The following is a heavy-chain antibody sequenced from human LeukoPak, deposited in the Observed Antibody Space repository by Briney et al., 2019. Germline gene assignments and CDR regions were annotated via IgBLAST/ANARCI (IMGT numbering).Heavy chain of an antibody. V-gene: IGHV3-53*01. CDR1: GFTVSSNY. Sequence: TGGSLRLSCAASGFTVSSNYMSWVRQAPGKGLEWVSVIYSGGSTYYADSVKGRFTISRDNSKSTLYLQMNSLRAEDTAVYYRARDPLSGYFQHWGQGTLVTVSS. CDR2: IYSGGST. J-gene: IGHJ1*01. CDR3: ARDPLSGYFQH. D-gene: IGHD2-15*01.